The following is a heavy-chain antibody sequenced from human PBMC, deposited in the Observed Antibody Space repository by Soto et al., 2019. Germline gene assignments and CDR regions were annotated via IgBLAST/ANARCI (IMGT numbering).Heavy chain of an antibody. J-gene: IGHJ4*02. V-gene: IGHV3-23*01. CDR1: GFTFSNYA. CDR2: ISGSGDST. D-gene: IGHD6-19*01. CDR3: AKRTSGWYFDY. Sequence: GGSLRLSCAACGFTFSNYAMSWVRQAPGKGLEWVSVISGSGDSTYYADSVKGRFTISRDNSKNTLYLQMNSLRAEDTAVYYCAKRTSGWYFDYWGQGTLVTVSS.